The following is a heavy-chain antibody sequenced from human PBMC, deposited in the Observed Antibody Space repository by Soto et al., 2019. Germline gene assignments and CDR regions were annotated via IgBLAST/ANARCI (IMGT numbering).Heavy chain of an antibody. V-gene: IGHV1-3*01. J-gene: IGHJ4*02. Sequence: QVQLVQSGAEVKKPGASVKVSCKASGYTFTTYPIHWVRQAPGQGLEWMGWINPGNGDRDYLQKFQGRVTVTRDTSASTVYRALIRLTSEDTAVSYCARKDYYRSGCYYFDYWGPGTLVTVAA. CDR3: ARKDYYRSGCYYFDY. D-gene: IGHD3-10*01. CDR1: GYTFTTYP. CDR2: INPGNGDR.